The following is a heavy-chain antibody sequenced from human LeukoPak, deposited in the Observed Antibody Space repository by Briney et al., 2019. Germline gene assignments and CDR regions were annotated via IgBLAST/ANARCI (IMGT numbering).Heavy chain of an antibody. D-gene: IGHD3-3*01. J-gene: IGHJ5*02. V-gene: IGHV5-51*01. CDR3: ARGRHYDFWSGAPNWFDP. Sequence: GESLKISCKGSGYSFTSYWIGWVRQMPGKGLEWMGIIYPGDSDTRYSPSFQGQVTISADKSISTAYLQWSSLKASDTAKYYCARGRHYDFWSGAPNWFDPWGQGTLVTVSS. CDR1: GYSFTSYW. CDR2: IYPGDSDT.